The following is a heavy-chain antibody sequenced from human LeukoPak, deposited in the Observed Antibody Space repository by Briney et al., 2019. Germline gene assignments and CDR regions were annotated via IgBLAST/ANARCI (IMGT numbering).Heavy chain of an antibody. V-gene: IGHV3-74*01. J-gene: IGHJ4*02. CDR3: ARDGGGLAY. Sequence: GGSLRLSCAASGFSFSSYWMHWVRQPPGKGLVWVSRISTDGSSTAYADSVKGRFTISRDNAKNTLYLQMNSLRAEDTAVYYCARDGGGLAYWGQGTLVTVSS. CDR1: GFSFSSYW. CDR2: ISTDGSST. D-gene: IGHD2-15*01.